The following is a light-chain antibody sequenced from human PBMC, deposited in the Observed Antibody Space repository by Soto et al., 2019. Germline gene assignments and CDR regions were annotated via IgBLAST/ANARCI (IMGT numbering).Light chain of an antibody. Sequence: QAVVTQPPSASGTPGQRVTISCSGSSSNIGSNTVNWYQQLPGTAPRLLMYSRNQRPSGVPDRFSGSKSGTSASLAISGLQSEDEADYYCAAWDDSLNGYVFGTGTKLTVL. CDR2: SRN. CDR3: AAWDDSLNGYV. V-gene: IGLV1-44*01. J-gene: IGLJ1*01. CDR1: SSNIGSNT.